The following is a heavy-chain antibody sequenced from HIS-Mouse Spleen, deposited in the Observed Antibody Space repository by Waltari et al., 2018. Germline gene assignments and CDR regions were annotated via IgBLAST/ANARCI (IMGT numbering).Heavy chain of an antibody. CDR3: AREIPYSSSWYDWYFDL. CDR1: GGSSSSRSYY. J-gene: IGHJ2*01. D-gene: IGHD6-13*01. V-gene: IGHV4-39*07. CDR2: IYYSGST. Sequence: QLQLQESGPGLVKPSETLSLTCPVSGGSSSSRSYYWGWDRQPPGKGLGWIGSIYYSGSTYYNPSLKSRVTISVDTSKNQFSLKLSSVTAADTAVYYCAREIPYSSSWYDWYFDLWGRGTLVTVSS.